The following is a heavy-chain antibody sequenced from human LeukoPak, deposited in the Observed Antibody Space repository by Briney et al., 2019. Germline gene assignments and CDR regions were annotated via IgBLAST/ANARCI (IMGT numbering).Heavy chain of an antibody. CDR1: GYTFTGYY. CDR3: ARVRSDSSSWYASRFDY. J-gene: IGHJ4*02. D-gene: IGHD6-13*01. CDR2: INPNSGGT. Sequence: ASVKVSCKASGYTFTGYYMHWVRQAPGQGLEWMGWINPNSGGTNYAQKFQGRVTMTGDTSISTAYMELSRLRSDDTAVYYCARVRSDSSSWYASRFDYWGQGTLVTVSS. V-gene: IGHV1-2*02.